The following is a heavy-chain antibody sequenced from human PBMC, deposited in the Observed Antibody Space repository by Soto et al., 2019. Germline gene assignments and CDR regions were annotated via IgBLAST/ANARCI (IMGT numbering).Heavy chain of an antibody. CDR1: GYTFATYD. V-gene: IGHV1-8*01. CDR3: ARRKERSGPYYLDY. Sequence: ASVKVSCKASGYTFATYDFAWVRQATGQGLEWMGWMNPSTGNTGYAQAFRGRVTMTRNTSITTAYMELGSLRSEDTAVYFCARRKERSGPYYLDYWGQGTLVTVSS. CDR2: MNPSTGNT. J-gene: IGHJ4*02. D-gene: IGHD6-25*01.